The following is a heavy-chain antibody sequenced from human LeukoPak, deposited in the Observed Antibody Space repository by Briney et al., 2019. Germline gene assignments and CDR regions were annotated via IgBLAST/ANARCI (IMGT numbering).Heavy chain of an antibody. D-gene: IGHD3-10*01. CDR1: GFTFSSNY. Sequence: GGSLRLSCAASGFTFSSNYMSWVRQAPGKGLEWVSVIYSGDSTYYADSVKGRFTISRDNSKNTLYLQMNSLRAEDTAVYYCARVELLRYYYYYYGMDVWGQGTTVTVSS. V-gene: IGHV3-53*01. J-gene: IGHJ6*02. CDR2: IYSGDST. CDR3: ARVELLRYYYYYYGMDV.